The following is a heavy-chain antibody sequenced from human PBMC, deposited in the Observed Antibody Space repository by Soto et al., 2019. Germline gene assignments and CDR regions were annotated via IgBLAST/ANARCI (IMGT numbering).Heavy chain of an antibody. CDR2: IRSKSNGGTT. V-gene: IGHV3-49*03. CDR1: GFTFGDYA. J-gene: IGHJ4*02. D-gene: IGHD3-22*01. Sequence: GGSLRLSCTTSGFTFGDYAMSWFRQAPGKGLELVGFIRSKSNGGTTEYGASVKGRFTISRDDSRSIAYLQMNSLKTEDTAVYYCAMDTSGYNYYFDHWGQGTLVTVSS. CDR3: AMDTSGYNYYFDH.